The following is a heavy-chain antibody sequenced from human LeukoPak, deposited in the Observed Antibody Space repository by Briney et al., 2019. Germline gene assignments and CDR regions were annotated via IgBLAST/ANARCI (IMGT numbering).Heavy chain of an antibody. V-gene: IGHV3-30-3*01. J-gene: IGHJ4*02. CDR2: ISYDGSNK. CDR3: ARDSETGGSYYESGY. CDR1: GFTFSSYA. D-gene: IGHD1-26*01. Sequence: PGGSLRLSCAASGFTFSSYAMYWVRQAPGKGLEWVAVISYDGSNKYYADSVKGRFTISRDNSKNTLYLQMNSLRTEDTAVYYCARDSETGGSYYESGYWGQGTLVTVSS.